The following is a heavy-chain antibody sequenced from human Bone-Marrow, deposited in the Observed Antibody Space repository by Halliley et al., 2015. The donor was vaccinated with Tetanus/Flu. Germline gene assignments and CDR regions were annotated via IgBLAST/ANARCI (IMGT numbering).Heavy chain of an antibody. V-gene: IGHV3-49*04. CDR1: GFTFDDYA. CDR2: IRSKAYGGTT. CDR3: AKIREGLSKGDAFDI. J-gene: IGHJ3*02. Sequence: SLRLSCTASGFTFDDYAMSWVRQAPGKGLEWVGFIRSKAYGGTTEYAASVKGRFTISRDDSKSIAYLQMNSLKTEDTAVYFCAKIREGLSKGDAFDIWGQGTMVTVSS.